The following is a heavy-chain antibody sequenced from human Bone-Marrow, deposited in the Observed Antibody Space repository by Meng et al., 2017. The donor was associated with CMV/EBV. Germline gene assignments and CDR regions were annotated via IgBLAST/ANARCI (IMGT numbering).Heavy chain of an antibody. CDR1: GFTFDDYG. J-gene: IGHJ6*02. D-gene: IGHD2-2*01. CDR2: ISGTGGTT. V-gene: IGHV3-20*04. CDR3: ARDCSSTSCYWGANDV. Sequence: GESLKISCAASGFTFDDYGMSWVRQAPGKGLEWVSFISGTGGTTNSADSVKGRFSISRDNAKNSLYLQMNSLRAEDTAVYYCARDCSSTSCYWGANDVWGQGTTVTVSS.